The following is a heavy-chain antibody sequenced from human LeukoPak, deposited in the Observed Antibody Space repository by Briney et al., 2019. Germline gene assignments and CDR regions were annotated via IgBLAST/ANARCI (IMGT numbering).Heavy chain of an antibody. CDR3: AKDVRSDYLDY. CDR1: GFTFSSYS. V-gene: IGHV3-48*04. Sequence: GGSLRLSCAASGFTFSSYSMNWVRQAPGKGLEWVSYISGSSGTIHYADSVKGRFTISRDNAKKSLYLQMNSLRAEDTAVYYCAKDVRSDYLDYWGQGALVTVSS. CDR2: ISGSSGTI. J-gene: IGHJ4*02.